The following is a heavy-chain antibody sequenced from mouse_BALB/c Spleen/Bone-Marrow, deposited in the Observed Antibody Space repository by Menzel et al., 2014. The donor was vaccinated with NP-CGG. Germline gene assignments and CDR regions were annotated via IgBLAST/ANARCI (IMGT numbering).Heavy chain of an antibody. J-gene: IGHJ2*01. CDR1: GFGFSSSD. CDR3: ATHYYGRFDY. V-gene: IGHV5-12-1*01. Sequence: EVQRVQSGGGLVTPGGSLKLSCAASGFGFSSSDMSWVRQTPEKRLEWVAYISSGGGSTYYPDTVKGRFTISRDNAKNTLYLQMSSLKSEDTAMYYCATHYYGRFDYWGQGTTLSVSS. CDR2: ISSGGGST. D-gene: IGHD1-2*01.